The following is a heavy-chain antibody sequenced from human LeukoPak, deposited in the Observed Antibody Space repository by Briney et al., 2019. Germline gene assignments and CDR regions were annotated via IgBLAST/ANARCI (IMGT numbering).Heavy chain of an antibody. CDR3: ARAHHGYCTGTTCPGDYYYGVDV. V-gene: IGHV3-33*01. D-gene: IGHD2-2*03. J-gene: IGHJ6*04. Sequence: GGSLRLSCAASGFTFSNFGMHWVRQAPGKGLEWVAIIWFDGSDKYYADSVKGRFTISRDNSKNTLSLQMNSLRAADTAVYYCARAHHGYCTGTTCPGDYYYGVDVWGKGTTVTVSS. CDR1: GFTFSNFG. CDR2: IWFDGSDK.